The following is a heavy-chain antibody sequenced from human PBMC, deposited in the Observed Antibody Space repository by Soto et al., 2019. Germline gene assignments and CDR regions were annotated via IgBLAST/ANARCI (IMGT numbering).Heavy chain of an antibody. CDR2: IYPGDSET. Sequence: GESLKISCKGSGYRFTNYWIGWVRQMPGKGLEWMGIIYPGDSETRYSPSFQGQVTISADKSINTACLQWSSLKASDTATYYCARHTYYYGVDTWGQGTTVTVSS. CDR1: GYRFTNYW. V-gene: IGHV5-51*01. J-gene: IGHJ6*02. CDR3: ARHTYYYGVDT.